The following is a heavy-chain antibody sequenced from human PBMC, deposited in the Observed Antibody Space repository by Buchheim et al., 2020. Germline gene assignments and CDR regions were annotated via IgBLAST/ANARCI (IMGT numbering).Heavy chain of an antibody. J-gene: IGHJ4*02. CDR1: GFTFSDYY. V-gene: IGHV3-11*06. CDR3: AADFLGYCSGGTCPAQY. Sequence: QVQLVESGGGLVKPGGSLRLSCAASGFTFSDYYMSWIRQAPGKGLEWISYISSSSSYTNYADSVKGRFTISRDNAKKFLYLQMNSLRAEDTAVYYCAADFLGYCSGGTCPAQYWGQGTL. D-gene: IGHD2-15*01. CDR2: ISSSSSYT.